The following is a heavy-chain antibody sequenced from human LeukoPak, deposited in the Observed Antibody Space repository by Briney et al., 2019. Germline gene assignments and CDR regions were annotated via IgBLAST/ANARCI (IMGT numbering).Heavy chain of an antibody. CDR2: IYSGGRT. D-gene: IGHD4-23*01. Sequence: TGGSLRLSCAASGFTVSSNYMSWVRPAPGKGLEWVSVIYSGGRTYYADSVKGRFTISRDNSKNTLYLQMNSLRAEDTAVYYCARLGNSGYYFDYWGQGTLVTVSS. J-gene: IGHJ4*02. V-gene: IGHV3-53*01. CDR3: ARLGNSGYYFDY. CDR1: GFTVSSNY.